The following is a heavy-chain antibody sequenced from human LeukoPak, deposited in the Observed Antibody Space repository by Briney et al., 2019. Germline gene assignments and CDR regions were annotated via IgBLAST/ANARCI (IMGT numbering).Heavy chain of an antibody. Sequence: SSETLSLTCAVSGYSISSGYCWGWIRQPPGKGLEWIESIYGSGSYSYNPSLKSRVTTSVDTSKNQFSLKLSSVTAADTAVYYCASQSRVVIPDNWGQGTMVTVSS. CDR3: ASQSRVVIPDN. CDR2: IYGSGSY. D-gene: IGHD3-16*02. V-gene: IGHV4-38-2*01. J-gene: IGHJ4*02. CDR1: GYSISSGYC.